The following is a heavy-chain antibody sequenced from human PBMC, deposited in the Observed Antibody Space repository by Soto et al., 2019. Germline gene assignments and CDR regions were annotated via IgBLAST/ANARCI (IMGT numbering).Heavy chain of an antibody. D-gene: IGHD7-27*01. CDR3: AKDQGNWGQGTRFYFDF. J-gene: IGHJ4*02. CDR1: GFTFSSYA. V-gene: IGHV3-23*01. CDR2: ISGSGGNT. Sequence: EVQLLESGGGLVQPGGSLRLSCAASGFTFSSYAMNWVRQAPGKGLEWVSVISGSGGNTHHADSVKGRFTISRDNSKNTLYLHMNSLRVEDTAVYYCAKDQGNWGQGTRFYFDFWGQGTLVTASS.